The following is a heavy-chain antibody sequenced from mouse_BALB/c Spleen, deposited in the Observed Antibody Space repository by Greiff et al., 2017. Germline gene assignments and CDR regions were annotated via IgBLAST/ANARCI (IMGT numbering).Heavy chain of an antibody. CDR1: GYTFTDYE. Sequence: VQLVESGAELVRPGASVTLSCKASGYTFTDYEMHWVKQTPVHGLEWIGAIDPETGGTAYNQKFKGKATLTADKSSSTAYMELRSLTSEDSAVYYCTRAYWGQGTLVTVSA. J-gene: IGHJ3*01. CDR3: TRAY. V-gene: IGHV1-15*01. CDR2: IDPETGGT.